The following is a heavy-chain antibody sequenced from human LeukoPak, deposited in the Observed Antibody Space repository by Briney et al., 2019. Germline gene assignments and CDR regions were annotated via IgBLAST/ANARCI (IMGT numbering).Heavy chain of an antibody. V-gene: IGHV3-23*01. CDR3: VNDRVTGGHYWFFDL. Sequence: GGSLRLSCAASAFTFSSYAMSWVRRAPGKGLEWVSSISGSGGSGGSTFYADSVKGRFTISRDNSKNTLYLQMNSLRAEDTAVYYCVNDRVTGGHYWFFDLWGRGTLVTVSS. D-gene: IGHD7-27*01. CDR1: AFTFSSYA. CDR2: ISGSGGSGGST. J-gene: IGHJ2*01.